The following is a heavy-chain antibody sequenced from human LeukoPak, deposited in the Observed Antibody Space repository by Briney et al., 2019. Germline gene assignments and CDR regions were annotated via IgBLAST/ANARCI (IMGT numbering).Heavy chain of an antibody. J-gene: IGHJ4*02. CDR1: GFTFTKYW. V-gene: IGHV3-7*01. CDR2: IKQDGSDK. Sequence: PGDSLELSCAASGFTFTKYWMTWVRQAPGKGLEWVGNIKQDGSDKNYMDSVKGRFTISRDNTKNSVYLQMSSLRAEDTAVYYCAREVWGPEYWGQGTLVTVSS. D-gene: IGHD1-14*01. CDR3: AREVWGPEY.